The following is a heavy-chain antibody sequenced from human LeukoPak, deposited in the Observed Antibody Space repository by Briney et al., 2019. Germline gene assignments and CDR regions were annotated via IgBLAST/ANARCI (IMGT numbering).Heavy chain of an antibody. CDR3: AKSTSGWSFDS. D-gene: IGHD6-19*01. CDR2: ISGSGGST. J-gene: IGHJ4*02. CDR1: GFTFSSYA. V-gene: IGHV3-23*01. Sequence: GGSLRLSCAASGFTFSSYAMSWVRQAPGEGLEWVSGISGSGGSTYYADSVEGRFTMSRDNSKNTLYLQMNSLRAEDTAVYYCAKSTSGWSFDSWGQGTPVSVSS.